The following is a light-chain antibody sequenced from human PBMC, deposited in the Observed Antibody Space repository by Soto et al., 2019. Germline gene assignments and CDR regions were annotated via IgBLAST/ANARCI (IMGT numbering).Light chain of an antibody. CDR2: DAS. Sequence: EIVLTQSPGTLSLSLGERATLSCRASQSVTSNFLAWYQQKPGQAPRLLIYDASSRATGIPDRFSGSGSGTDFTLTISRLEPEDFAVYYCQQYATFTRTFGQGTTLEI. V-gene: IGKV3-20*01. J-gene: IGKJ2*01. CDR3: QQYATFTRT. CDR1: QSVTSNF.